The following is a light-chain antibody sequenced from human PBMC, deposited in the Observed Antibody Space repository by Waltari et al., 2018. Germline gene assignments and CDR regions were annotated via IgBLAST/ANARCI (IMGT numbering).Light chain of an antibody. Sequence: ILMTQSPATLSVSPGERATLSCRASQNIISILAWYQHKPGQAPRLLIYGASTRATGIPARFSGRGSETDFTLTITSLQSEDFAVYYRQQYKIWPSYTFGQGTKLDI. J-gene: IGKJ2*01. CDR3: QQYKIWPSYT. CDR1: QNIISI. V-gene: IGKV3-15*01. CDR2: GAS.